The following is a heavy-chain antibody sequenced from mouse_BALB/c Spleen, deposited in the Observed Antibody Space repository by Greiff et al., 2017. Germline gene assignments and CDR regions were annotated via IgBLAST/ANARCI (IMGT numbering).Heavy chain of an antibody. D-gene: IGHD1-1*01. Sequence: VQLQQSGPELVKPGASVKMSCKASGYTFTSYVMHWVKQRPGQGLEWIGYINPSSGYTNYNQKFKDKATLTADKSSSTAYMQLSSLTSEDSAVYYCATTVVALYAMDYWGQGTSVTVSS. CDR1: GYTFTSYV. CDR3: ATTVVALYAMDY. V-gene: IGHV1S26*01. J-gene: IGHJ4*01. CDR2: INPSSGYT.